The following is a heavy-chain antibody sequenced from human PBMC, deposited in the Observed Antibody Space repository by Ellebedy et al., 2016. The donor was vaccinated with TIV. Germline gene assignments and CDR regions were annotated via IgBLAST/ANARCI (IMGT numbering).Heavy chain of an antibody. J-gene: IGHJ4*02. Sequence: PGGSLRLSCAASGFTASGFTFSSYAMARVRQAPGKGLVWVSQINIDGSGTNYADSVKGRFSISRDNAKSTLYLQMNTLRAEDTAVYYCATDQAGGSGIDYWGQGTLVTVSS. CDR3: ATDQAGGSGIDY. D-gene: IGHD3-10*01. CDR1: GFTFSSYA. CDR2: INIDGSGT. V-gene: IGHV3-74*01.